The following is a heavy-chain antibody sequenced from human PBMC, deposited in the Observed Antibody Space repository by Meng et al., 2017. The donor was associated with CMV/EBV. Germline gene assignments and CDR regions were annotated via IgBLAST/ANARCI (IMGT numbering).Heavy chain of an antibody. Sequence: ASVKVSCKASGYTFTGYYMHWVRQAPGQGLEWMGWINPNSGGTNYAQKSQGRVTMTRDTSISTAYMELSRLRSDDTAVYYCAIYPCSSTSCLDADYYYYYGMDVWGQGTTVTVSS. CDR2: INPNSGGT. D-gene: IGHD2-2*01. CDR1: GYTFTGYY. V-gene: IGHV1-2*02. J-gene: IGHJ6*02. CDR3: AIYPCSSTSCLDADYYYYYGMDV.